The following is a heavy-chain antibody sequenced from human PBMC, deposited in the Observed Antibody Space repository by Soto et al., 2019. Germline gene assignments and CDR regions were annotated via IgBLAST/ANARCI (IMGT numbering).Heavy chain of an antibody. CDR2: IYYSGRT. CDR1: GGSISSGAYY. J-gene: IGHJ3*02. Sequence: QVQLQESGPGLVKPSQTLSLTCTVSGGSISSGAYYWSWIRQPPGKGLEWIGYIYYSGRTYYNPSLNNRITISLYTSTNQFSLKQTCVTAADTAVYYWARDLWARTYAFDIWGQGTMVTVSS. D-gene: IGHD7-27*01. CDR3: ARDLWARTYAFDI. V-gene: IGHV4-30-4*01.